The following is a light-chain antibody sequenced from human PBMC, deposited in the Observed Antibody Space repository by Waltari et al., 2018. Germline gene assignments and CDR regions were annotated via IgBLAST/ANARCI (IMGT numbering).Light chain of an antibody. CDR3: CSYTTTTAWV. Sequence: QSALTQPASVSGSPGQSITISCSGTGSDIGGFNYVSWYQQRPGKAPKLLIYGVSQRPSGVSDRFSGTKAGNRASLTISGLQAEDYADYYCCSYTTTTAWVCGGGTKLTVL. J-gene: IGLJ3*02. V-gene: IGLV2-14*03. CDR1: GSDIGGFNY. CDR2: GVS.